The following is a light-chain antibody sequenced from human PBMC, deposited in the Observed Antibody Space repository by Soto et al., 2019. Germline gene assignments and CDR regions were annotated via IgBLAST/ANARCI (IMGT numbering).Light chain of an antibody. Sequence: EIVLTQSPGTLSLSPGERATLSCRASQSVSSNNLAWYQQRPGQAPRVVIYGASTRATGIPERFSGSGSGTDFTLTISSLQSEDFAVYYCQQYNNWPPWTFGQGTKVDIK. CDR3: QQYNNWPPWT. CDR1: QSVSSN. V-gene: IGKV3D-15*01. J-gene: IGKJ1*01. CDR2: GAS.